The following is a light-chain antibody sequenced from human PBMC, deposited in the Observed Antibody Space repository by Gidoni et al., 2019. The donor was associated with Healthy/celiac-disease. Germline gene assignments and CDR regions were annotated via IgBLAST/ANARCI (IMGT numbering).Light chain of an antibody. J-gene: IGKJ1*01. CDR1: QSVSSN. V-gene: IGKV3-15*01. Sequence: IVITHSPATLSVSPGERATLSCRSSQSVSSNLAWYPHKPGQAPRLLIYGASTRATGIPARFSDSGSGTEFTLTISRLQSEDFAVYYCQQYNNWPPTFGQXTKVEIK. CDR3: QQYNNWPPT. CDR2: GAS.